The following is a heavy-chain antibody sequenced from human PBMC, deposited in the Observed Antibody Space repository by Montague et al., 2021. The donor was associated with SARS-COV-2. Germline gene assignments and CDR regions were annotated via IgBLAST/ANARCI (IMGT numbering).Heavy chain of an antibody. D-gene: IGHD1-1*01. CDR2: LYYSGST. V-gene: IGHV4-59*01. CDR3: ARHPPGYLYFYYLDV. Sequence: SETLSLTCTVPGGSISSYYWSWIRQPPGKGLEWIGYLYYSGSTNYNPSLKSRVTISVDTSKNQFSLRLNSVTAADTAVYYCARHPPGYLYFYYLDVWGKGTTVTVSS. CDR1: GGSISSYY. J-gene: IGHJ6*03.